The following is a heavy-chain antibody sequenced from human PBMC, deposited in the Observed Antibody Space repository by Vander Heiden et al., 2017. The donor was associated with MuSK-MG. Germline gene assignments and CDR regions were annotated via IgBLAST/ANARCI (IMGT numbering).Heavy chain of an antibody. J-gene: IGHJ5*02. D-gene: IGHD6-13*01. Sequence: EVQLLESGGGLVPPGGSLRLSCAASGFTFSRYAIRWVRQAPGKGLEWVSAISGSGGSTYYADSVKGRFTISRDNSKNTLYLQMNSLRAEDTAVYYCAKVQRQQLVRRNNWFDPWGQGTLVTVSS. CDR2: ISGSGGST. CDR3: AKVQRQQLVRRNNWFDP. V-gene: IGHV3-23*01. CDR1: GFTFSRYA.